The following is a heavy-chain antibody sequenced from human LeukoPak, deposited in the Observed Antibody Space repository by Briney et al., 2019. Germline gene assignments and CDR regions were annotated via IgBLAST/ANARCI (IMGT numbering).Heavy chain of an antibody. Sequence: KTSETLSLTCTVSGGSISSYYWSWIRQPPGKGLEWIGYIYYSGSTNYNPSLKSRVTISVDTSKNQFSLKLSSVTAADTAVYYCARAASYYYGSGSLYGMDVWGKGTTVTVSS. CDR1: GGSISSYY. D-gene: IGHD3-10*01. CDR3: ARAASYYYGSGSLYGMDV. J-gene: IGHJ6*04. CDR2: IYYSGST. V-gene: IGHV4-59*01.